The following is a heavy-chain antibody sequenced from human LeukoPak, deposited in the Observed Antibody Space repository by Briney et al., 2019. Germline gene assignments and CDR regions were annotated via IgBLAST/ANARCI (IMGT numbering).Heavy chain of an antibody. CDR2: ISAGSDST. J-gene: IGHJ4*02. V-gene: IGHV3-23*01. D-gene: IGHD3-10*01. CDR3: ANHRSAFEF. CDR1: GFPFHTFG. Sequence: PGGSLRLSCAASGFPFHTFGMSWVRQAPGKGLEWVSSISAGSDSTDYADSVKGRFTISRDNSKNTLYLQMNSLRAEDTAVYYCANHRSAFEFWGQGTLVTVSS.